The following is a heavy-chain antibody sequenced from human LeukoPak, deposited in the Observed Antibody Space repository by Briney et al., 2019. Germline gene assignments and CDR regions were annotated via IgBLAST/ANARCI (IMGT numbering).Heavy chain of an antibody. V-gene: IGHV5-51*01. CDR1: GYSFTSYW. CDR2: IYPSDSDT. CDR3: ARAPDSDSGYDYFDY. Sequence: GESLKISCKGSGYSFTSYWIAWVRQMPGKGLEWMGIIYPSDSDTRYSPSFQGQVTISADKSISTAYLQWSSLKASDTAMYYCARAPDSDSGYDYFDYWGQGTLVTVSS. J-gene: IGHJ4*02. D-gene: IGHD5-12*01.